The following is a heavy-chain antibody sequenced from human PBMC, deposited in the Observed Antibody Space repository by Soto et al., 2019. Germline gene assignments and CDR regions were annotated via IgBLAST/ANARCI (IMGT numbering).Heavy chain of an antibody. D-gene: IGHD1-1*01. CDR2: ISGSGGST. Sequence: GCLLPSCSASGSTLSSYAMSWVRQAPGKGLEWVSAISGSGGSTYYADSVKGRFTISRDNSKNTLYLQMNSLRAEDTAVYYCAKGLTHWNVLGGWFDPWGQGTLVTVYS. CDR3: AKGLTHWNVLGGWFDP. V-gene: IGHV3-23*01. J-gene: IGHJ5*02. CDR1: GSTLSSYA.